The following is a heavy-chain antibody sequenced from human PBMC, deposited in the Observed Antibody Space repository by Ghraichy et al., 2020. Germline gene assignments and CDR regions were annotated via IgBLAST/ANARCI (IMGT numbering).Heavy chain of an antibody. CDR1: GFIFSSHG. Sequence: GGSLRLSCAASGFIFSSHGMHWVRQAPGKGLEWVALIWYDGSKKYYADSVKGRFTISRDNPENTLDLQMNSLRAEDTAVYYCAREQFCGRDCNLDWYFDLWGRGTLVTVSS. V-gene: IGHV3-33*01. D-gene: IGHD2-21*01. J-gene: IGHJ2*01. CDR2: IWYDGSKK. CDR3: AREQFCGRDCNLDWYFDL.